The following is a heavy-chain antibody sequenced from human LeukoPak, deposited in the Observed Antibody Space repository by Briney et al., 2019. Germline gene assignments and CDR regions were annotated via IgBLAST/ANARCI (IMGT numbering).Heavy chain of an antibody. CDR3: AKDLGIAVAPAGYFDY. CDR1: GFTFSSYG. Sequence: GWSLRLSCAASGFTFSSYGMHGVRQAPGKGLGRVAVISYDGSNKYYADSVKGRFTISRDNSKNTLYLQMNSLRVEDTAVYYCAKDLGIAVAPAGYFDYWGQGTLVTVSS. CDR2: ISYDGSNK. V-gene: IGHV3-30*18. J-gene: IGHJ4*02. D-gene: IGHD6-19*01.